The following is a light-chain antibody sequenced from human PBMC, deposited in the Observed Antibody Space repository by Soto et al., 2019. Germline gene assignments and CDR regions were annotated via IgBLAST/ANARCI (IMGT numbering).Light chain of an antibody. CDR2: GIS. V-gene: IGKV3-20*01. Sequence: EIVLTQSPGTLSLSPGERANLSCRASQSVNSNYLAWYQQKPGQAPRPLIYGISSRATGVPDRFTGSGSGKDFTLTISRLGAEDFAVYYCQQYGSSRRTFGQGTKLEI. J-gene: IGKJ2*01. CDR1: QSVNSNY. CDR3: QQYGSSRRT.